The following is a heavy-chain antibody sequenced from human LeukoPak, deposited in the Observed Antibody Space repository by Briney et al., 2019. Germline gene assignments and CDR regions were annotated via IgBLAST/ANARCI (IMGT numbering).Heavy chain of an antibody. CDR1: GFTFDDYA. CDR3: AKTGGIAASH. V-gene: IGHV3-9*01. J-gene: IGHJ4*02. CDR2: ISWNSGSI. Sequence: GGSLRLSCAASGFTFDDYAMHWVRQAPGKGLEWVSGISWNSGSIGYADSVKGRFTISRDNAKNSLYLQMNSLRAEDTAVYFCAKTGGIAASHWGQGTLVTVSS. D-gene: IGHD6-13*01.